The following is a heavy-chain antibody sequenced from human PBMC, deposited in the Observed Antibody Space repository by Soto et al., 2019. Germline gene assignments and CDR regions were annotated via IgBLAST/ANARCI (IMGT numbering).Heavy chain of an antibody. J-gene: IGHJ6*02. CDR2: IYYSGST. V-gene: IGHV4-59*01. CDR1: GGSISSYY. CDR3: ARGWRYCNSTSCGSGYYYYGMDV. Sequence: SETLSLTCTVSGGSISSYYWSWIRQPPGKGLEWIGYIYYSGSTNYNPSLKSRVTISVDTSKNQFSLKLSSVTAADTAVYYCARGWRYCNSTSCGSGYYYYGMDVWGQGTTVTVSS. D-gene: IGHD2-2*01.